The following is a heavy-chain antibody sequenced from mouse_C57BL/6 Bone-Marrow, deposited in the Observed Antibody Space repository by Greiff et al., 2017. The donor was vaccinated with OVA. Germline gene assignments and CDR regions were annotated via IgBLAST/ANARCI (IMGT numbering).Heavy chain of an antibody. V-gene: IGHV5-12*01. CDR1: GFTFSDYY. CDR2: ISNGGGST. D-gene: IGHD2-10*02. Sequence: EVKLQESGGGLVQPGGSLKLSCAASGFTFSDYYMYWVRQTPEKRLEWVAYISNGGGSTYYPDTVKGRFTISRDNAKNTLYLQMSRLKSEDTAMYYCARHGSIYYAMDYWGQGTSVTVSS. J-gene: IGHJ4*01. CDR3: ARHGSIYYAMDY.